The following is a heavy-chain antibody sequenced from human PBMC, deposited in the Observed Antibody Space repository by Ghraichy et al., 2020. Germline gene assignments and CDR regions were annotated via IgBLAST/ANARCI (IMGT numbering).Heavy chain of an antibody. D-gene: IGHD2-21*02. CDR1: GGSFSGYY. CDR3: ARRRGDSNTYYFDY. Sequence: SETLSLTCAVYGGSFSGYYWSWIRQPPGKGLEWIGEINHSGSTNYNPSLKSRVTISVDTSKNQFSLKLSSVTAADTAVYYCARRRGDSNTYYFDYWGQGTVVTVST. J-gene: IGHJ4*02. V-gene: IGHV4-34*01. CDR2: INHSGST.